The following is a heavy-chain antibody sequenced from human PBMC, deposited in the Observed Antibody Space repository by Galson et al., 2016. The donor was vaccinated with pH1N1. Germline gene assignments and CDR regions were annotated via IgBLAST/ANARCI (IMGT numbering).Heavy chain of an antibody. V-gene: IGHV3-33*01. J-gene: IGHJ2*01. D-gene: IGHD3-22*01. Sequence: SLRLSCAASGFTFSSYGMHWVRQAPGKGLEWVAVIWYDGSNKYYADSVKGRFTISRDNSKNTLYLRMNSLRAEDTAVYYCARDSSGYYYAVRGYDWGYFGLWGRGTLVTVSS. CDR2: IWYDGSNK. CDR3: ARDSSGYYYAVRGYDWGYFGL. CDR1: GFTFSSYG.